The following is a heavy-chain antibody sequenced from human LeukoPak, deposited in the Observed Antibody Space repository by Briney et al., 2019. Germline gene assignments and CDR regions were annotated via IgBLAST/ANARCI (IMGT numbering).Heavy chain of an antibody. J-gene: IGHJ4*02. D-gene: IGHD6-19*01. CDR2: ISGSGGST. Sequence: GGSLRLSCAASGFIFSSYALTWVRQAPGKGLEWDSTISGSGGSTYYADSVKGRFTISRDNSKNTLYLQMYSLRAEDTAVYYCAKARSGWCPFDYWGQGTLVTVSS. CDR1: GFIFSSYA. V-gene: IGHV3-23*01. CDR3: AKARSGWCPFDY.